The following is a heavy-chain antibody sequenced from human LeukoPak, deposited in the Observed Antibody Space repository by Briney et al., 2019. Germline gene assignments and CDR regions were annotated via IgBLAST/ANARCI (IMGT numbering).Heavy chain of an antibody. J-gene: IGHJ4*02. CDR2: ISSSSSYI. Sequence: GGSLRLSCAASGFTFSSYSMNWVRQAPGKGLEWVSSISSSSSYIYYADSVKGRFTISRDNAKNSLYLQMNSLRAEDPAVYYCAREGIQLWLHLFDYWGQGTLVTVSS. CDR1: GFTFSSYS. V-gene: IGHV3-21*01. CDR3: AREGIQLWLHLFDY. D-gene: IGHD5-18*01.